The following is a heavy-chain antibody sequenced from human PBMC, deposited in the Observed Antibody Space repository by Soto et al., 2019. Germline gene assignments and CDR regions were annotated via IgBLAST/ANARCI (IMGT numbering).Heavy chain of an antibody. CDR3: TTPPSSRYCTNGVCYDYYYYGMDV. CDR1: GFTFSNAW. D-gene: IGHD2-8*01. J-gene: IGHJ6*02. V-gene: IGHV3-15*07. CDR2: IKSKTDGGTT. Sequence: EVQLVESGGGLVKPGGSLRLSCAASGFTFSNAWMNWVRQAPGKGLEWVGRIKSKTDGGTTDYAAPVKGRFTISRDDSKNSLDLQMNSLKTEYTAVYYCTTPPSSRYCTNGVCYDYYYYGMDVWGQGTTVTVSS.